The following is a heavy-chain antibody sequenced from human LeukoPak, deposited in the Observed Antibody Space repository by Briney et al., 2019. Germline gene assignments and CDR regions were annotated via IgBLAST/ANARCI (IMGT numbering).Heavy chain of an antibody. D-gene: IGHD6-19*01. CDR1: GFIFSSYS. CDR3: AREVIGAVAGSDH. V-gene: IGHV3-21*04. Sequence: GGSLRLSCTASGFIFSSYSMNWVRQAPGKGLEWVSSISSSSNYIYYAESVQGRFTISRDNAKNSLYLQMNSLRAEDTAVYYCAREVIGAVAGSDHWGQGTLVSVSS. CDR2: ISSSSNYI. J-gene: IGHJ4*02.